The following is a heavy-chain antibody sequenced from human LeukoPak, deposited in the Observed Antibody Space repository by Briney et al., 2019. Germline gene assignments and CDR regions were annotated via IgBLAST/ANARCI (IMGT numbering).Heavy chain of an antibody. Sequence: SETLSLTCTVSGGSISSSSYYWGWIRQPPGKGLEWIGSIYYSGSTYYNPSLKSRVTISVDTSKNQFSLKLSSVTAADTAVYYCARLYGSGSDPFDYWGQGTLVTVSS. J-gene: IGHJ4*02. CDR1: GGSISSSSYY. CDR3: ARLYGSGSDPFDY. CDR2: IYYSGST. D-gene: IGHD3-10*01. V-gene: IGHV4-39*01.